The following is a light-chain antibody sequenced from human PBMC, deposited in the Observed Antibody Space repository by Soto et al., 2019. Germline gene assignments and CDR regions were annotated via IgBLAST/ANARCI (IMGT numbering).Light chain of an antibody. Sequence: EIVMTQSPVTLSVSPGERVTLSCRASQNVNINLAWYQQRPGQAPRVLIYGASNRASGIPDRFSGSGSGTDFTLTISSLEPHDFALYCCQQYKDWPPLTFGGGTRVEIK. CDR3: QQYKDWPPLT. V-gene: IGKV3D-15*01. CDR2: GAS. CDR1: QNVNIN. J-gene: IGKJ4*01.